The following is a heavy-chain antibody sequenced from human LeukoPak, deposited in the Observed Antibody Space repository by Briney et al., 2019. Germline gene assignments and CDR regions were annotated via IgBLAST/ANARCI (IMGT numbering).Heavy chain of an antibody. J-gene: IGHJ4*02. CDR1: GGSISSGDYY. CDR2: IYYSGST. CDR3: ARDGSGYDYFDY. V-gene: IGHV4-30-4*02. Sequence: SETLSLTCTVSGGSISSGDYYWSWIRQPPGKGLEWIVYIYYSGSTYYNPSLKSRVTITVDTSKNQFSLKLSSVTAADTAVYYCARDGSGYDYFDYWGQGTLVTVSS. D-gene: IGHD5-12*01.